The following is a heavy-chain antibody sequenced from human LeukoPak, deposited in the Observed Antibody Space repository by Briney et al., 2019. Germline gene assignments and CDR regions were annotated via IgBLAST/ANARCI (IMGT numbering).Heavy chain of an antibody. V-gene: IGHV3-48*03. Sequence: GGSLRLSCAASGFTFSSYEMNWVRQAPGKGLEWVSYISSSGDTIYYADSVKGRFTISRDNAKNSLYLQMNSLRAEDTAVYYCARDGGTRLKYSFGYGDSWGQGTLVTVSS. D-gene: IGHD3-22*01. CDR3: ARDGGTRLKYSFGYGDS. J-gene: IGHJ4*02. CDR2: ISSSGDTI. CDR1: GFTFSSYE.